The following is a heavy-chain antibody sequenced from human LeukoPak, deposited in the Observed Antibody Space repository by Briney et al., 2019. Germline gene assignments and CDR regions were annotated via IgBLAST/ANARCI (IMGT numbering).Heavy chain of an antibody. CDR3: ARRDGSGSYYNWVDY. CDR1: GGSISSSSYY. Sequence: PSETLSLTCTVSGGSISSSSYYWGWIRQPPGKGLEWIGSIYYSGSTHYNPSLKSRVTISVDTSKNQFSLKLSSVTAADTAVYYCARRDGSGSYYNWVDYWGQGTLVTVSS. D-gene: IGHD3-10*01. CDR2: IYYSGST. J-gene: IGHJ5*01. V-gene: IGHV4-39*07.